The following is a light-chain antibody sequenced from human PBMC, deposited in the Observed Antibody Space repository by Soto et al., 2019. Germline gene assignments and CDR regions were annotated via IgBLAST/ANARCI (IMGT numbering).Light chain of an antibody. CDR3: QQSYSTLWT. J-gene: IGKJ1*01. CDR2: DAS. Sequence: DIQMTQSPSTVSAYVGDSVTITCRASQSISSWLAWYQQKPGKAPKLLIYDASSLESGVPSRFSGSGSGTDFTLTISSLQPEDFATYYCQQSYSTLWTFGQGTKVDIK. V-gene: IGKV1-5*01. CDR1: QSISSW.